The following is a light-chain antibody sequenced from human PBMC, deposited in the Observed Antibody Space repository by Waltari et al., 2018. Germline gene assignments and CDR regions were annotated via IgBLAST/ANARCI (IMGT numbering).Light chain of an antibody. CDR1: SSDVGAYNY. CDR2: DVN. CDR3: SSYTTTTSRV. V-gene: IGLV2-14*03. J-gene: IGLJ3*02. Sequence: QSALTQPASVSGSPGQSLTISCTGTSSDVGAYNYVSWYQQHPCKAPKLMSYDVNNRPSGVSNRFSGAKSGNTASLTISGLQAEDEADYYCSSYTTTTSRVFGGGTKLTVL.